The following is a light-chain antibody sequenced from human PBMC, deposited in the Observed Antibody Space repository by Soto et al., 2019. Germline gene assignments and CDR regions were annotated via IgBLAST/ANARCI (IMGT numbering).Light chain of an antibody. Sequence: QSALTQPASVSGSPGQSVTISCTGTSSDVCGYNYVSWYRQLPGEAPKLILYGVSARPSGVSDRFSGSKSGDTAYLTVSARQAEDEAHYYCSSSTCTTTYVFGTGTKVTVL. CDR3: SSSTCTTTYV. J-gene: IGLJ1*01. V-gene: IGLV2-14*01. CDR2: GVS. CDR1: SSDVCGYNY.